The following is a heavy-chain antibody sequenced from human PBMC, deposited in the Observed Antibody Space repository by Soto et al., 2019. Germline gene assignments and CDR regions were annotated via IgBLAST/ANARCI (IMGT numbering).Heavy chain of an antibody. J-gene: IGHJ5*02. CDR2: IIPIFGTA. D-gene: IGHD3-9*01. CDR3: AREDDDYDILTGRWFDP. CDR1: GDTFSSYA. V-gene: IGHV1-69*13. Sequence: GASVKVSCKASGDTFSSYAISWVRQTPGQGLEWMGGIIPIFGTANYAQKFQGRVTITADESTSTAYMELSSLRSEDTAVYYCAREDDDYDILTGRWFDPWGQGTLVTVSS.